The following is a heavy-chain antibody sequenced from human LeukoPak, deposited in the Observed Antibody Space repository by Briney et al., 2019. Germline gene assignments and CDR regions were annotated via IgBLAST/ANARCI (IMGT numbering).Heavy chain of an antibody. CDR2: IYHTGSA. Sequence: SETLSLTCSVSGYSFSSGHYWGWIRQPPGKGLEWIANIYHTGSAHYNPSLKSRVTISVDTSKNQFSLKLSSVTAADTAVYYCARYCTSTTCILRGFDYWGQGTLVTVSS. CDR3: ARYCTSTTCILRGFDY. D-gene: IGHD2-2*01. J-gene: IGHJ4*02. CDR1: GYSFSSGHY. V-gene: IGHV4-38-2*01.